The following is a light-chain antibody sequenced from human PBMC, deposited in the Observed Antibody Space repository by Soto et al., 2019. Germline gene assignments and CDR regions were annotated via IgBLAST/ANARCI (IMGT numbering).Light chain of an antibody. CDR2: ANN. Sequence: QSVLTQPPSVSGAPGQRVTISCTGNSFNIGAGYDVHWYQQLPGTAPKVLIYANNNRPSGISGRFSGSKSGNTASLTISGLQAEDEGDYYCMSFVESTSTHWVLGGGTKVTVL. CDR1: SFNIGAGYD. CDR3: MSFVESTSTHWV. J-gene: IGLJ3*02. V-gene: IGLV1-40*01.